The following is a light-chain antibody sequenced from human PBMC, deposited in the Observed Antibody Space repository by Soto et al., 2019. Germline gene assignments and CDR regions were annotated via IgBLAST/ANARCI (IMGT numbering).Light chain of an antibody. CDR3: QQYGSSSRT. J-gene: IGKJ1*01. CDR1: QSVSSY. Sequence: EIVLTQSPGTLSLSPGERATLSCRASQSVSSYLAWYQQKPGQAPRLLIYGASSRATGIPDRFSGSGSGTDCTLTINRLEPEDFAVYYCQQYGSSSRTFGQGTRVEIK. V-gene: IGKV3-20*01. CDR2: GAS.